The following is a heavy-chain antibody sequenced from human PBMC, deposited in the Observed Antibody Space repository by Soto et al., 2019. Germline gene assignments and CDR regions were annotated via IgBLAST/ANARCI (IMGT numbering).Heavy chain of an antibody. V-gene: IGHV4-34*01. J-gene: IGHJ4*02. CDR2: INHSGST. CDR3: ARVYGGKASFDY. Sequence: QVQLQQWGAGLLKPSETLSLTCAVYGGSFSGYYWSWIRQPPGKGLEWIGEINHSGSTNYNPSLKSRVTISVDTSKNQFSLKLSSVTAADTAVYYCARVYGGKASFDYWGQGTLVTVSS. CDR1: GGSFSGYY. D-gene: IGHD4-17*01.